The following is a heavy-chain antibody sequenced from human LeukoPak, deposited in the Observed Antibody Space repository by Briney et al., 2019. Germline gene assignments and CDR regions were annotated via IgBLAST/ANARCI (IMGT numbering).Heavy chain of an antibody. CDR3: ASNGLPAAFDI. D-gene: IGHD2-21*02. CDR2: ISYDGSNK. CDR1: GFTFSSYG. J-gene: IGHJ3*02. V-gene: IGHV3-30*03. Sequence: PGGSLRLSCAASGFTFSSYGMHLVRQAPGKGLEWVAVISYDGSNKYYADSVKGRFTISRDNSKNTLYLQMNSLRAEDTAVYYCASNGLPAAFDIWGQGTMVTVSS.